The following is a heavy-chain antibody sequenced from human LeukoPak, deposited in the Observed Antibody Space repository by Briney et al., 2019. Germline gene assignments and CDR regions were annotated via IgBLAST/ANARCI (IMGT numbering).Heavy chain of an antibody. J-gene: IGHJ4*02. CDR1: GDSISSGGY. CDR2: IHHVGTL. Sequence: RPSETLSLTCTVSGDSISSGGYWSWVRQSPGKGLEWIGCIHHVGTLHYTPSLKSRVTISVDRSNNQFSLKLTSVTAADTAVYYCARGIDEWKVGYWGQGTLVTVSS. CDR3: ARGIDEWKVGY. V-gene: IGHV4-30-2*06. D-gene: IGHD3-3*01.